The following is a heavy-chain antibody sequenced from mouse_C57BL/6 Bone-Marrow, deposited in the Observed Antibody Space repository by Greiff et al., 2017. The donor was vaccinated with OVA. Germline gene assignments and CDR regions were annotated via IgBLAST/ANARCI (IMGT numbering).Heavy chain of an antibody. CDR1: GFTFNTYA. D-gene: IGHD1-1*01. Sequence: DVKLVESGGGLVQPKGSLKLSCAASGFTFNTYAMHWVRQAPGKGLEWVARIRSKSSNYATYYADSVKDRFTISRDDSQSMLYLQMNNLKTEDTAMYYGVRGDYYGSSPLLDVWGTGTTVTVSS. V-gene: IGHV10-3*01. CDR2: IRSKSSNYAT. J-gene: IGHJ1*03. CDR3: VRGDYYGSSPLLDV.